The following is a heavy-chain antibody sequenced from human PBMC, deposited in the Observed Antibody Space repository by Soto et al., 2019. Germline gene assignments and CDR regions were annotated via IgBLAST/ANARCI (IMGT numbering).Heavy chain of an antibody. D-gene: IGHD4-17*01. CDR1: GYTFTSYA. CDR3: ARVHDYGGYDFDY. J-gene: IGHJ4*02. V-gene: IGHV1-3*01. CDR2: INAGNGNT. Sequence: GASVKVSCKASGYTFTSYAMHWVRQAPGQRLEWMGWINAGNGNTKYSQKFQGRVTITRDTSASTAYMELSSLRSEDTAVYYCARVHDYGGYDFDYWGQGTLVTVSS.